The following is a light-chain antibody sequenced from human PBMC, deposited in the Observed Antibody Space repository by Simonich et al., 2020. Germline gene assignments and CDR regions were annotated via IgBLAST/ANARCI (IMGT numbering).Light chain of an antibody. CDR3: QKYYSTPYT. V-gene: IGKV4-1*01. CDR1: QSVLYSSNNTNY. CDR2: WAS. Sequence: DIVMTQSPDSLAVSLGERATINCKSSQSVLYSSNNTNYLAWYQQKPGQPPKLLIYWASTRESGVPERFSGSGSGTDFTLTISSLQAEDVAVYYCQKYYSTPYTFGKGTKLEIK. J-gene: IGKJ2*01.